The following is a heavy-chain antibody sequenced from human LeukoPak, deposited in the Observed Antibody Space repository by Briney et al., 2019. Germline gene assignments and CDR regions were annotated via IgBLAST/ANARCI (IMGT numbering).Heavy chain of an antibody. D-gene: IGHD3-10*01. CDR3: ARESDYYGSGTFDY. CDR2: IWYGGSNK. V-gene: IGHV3-33*08. Sequence: GGSLRLSCATSGFTFSSYGMHWVRQAPGKGLEWVAVIWYGGSNKYYADSVKGRFTISRDNSKNTLYLQMNSLRAEDTAVYYCARESDYYGSGTFDYWGQGTLVTVSS. CDR1: GFTFSSYG. J-gene: IGHJ4*02.